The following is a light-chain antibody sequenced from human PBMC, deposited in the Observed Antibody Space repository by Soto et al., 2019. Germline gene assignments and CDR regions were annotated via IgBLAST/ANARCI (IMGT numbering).Light chain of an antibody. CDR2: STS. Sequence: EVLMTQSPATLSVSPGERATLSCRASQSISYNLAWYQQKPGQAPRLLVYSTSTRATGVPARFSGSGSGTEFTLTISSLQSEDFAVYYCQEYNTWPWTFGQGTKVDIK. J-gene: IGKJ1*01. V-gene: IGKV3-15*01. CDR1: QSISYN. CDR3: QEYNTWPWT.